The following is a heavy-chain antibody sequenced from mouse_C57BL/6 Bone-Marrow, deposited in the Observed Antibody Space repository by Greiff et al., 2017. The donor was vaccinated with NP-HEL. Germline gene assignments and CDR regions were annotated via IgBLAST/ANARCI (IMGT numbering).Heavy chain of an antibody. D-gene: IGHD1-1*01. CDR3: ARRGLTTVVATRNAMDY. J-gene: IGHJ4*01. CDR1: GYTFTSYW. Sequence: QVQLQQPGAELVMPGASVKLSCKASGYTFTSYWMHWVKQRPGQGLEWIGEIDPSASYTNYNQKFKGKSTLTVDNSSSTAYMQLSSLTSEDSAVYYCARRGLTTVVATRNAMDYWGQGTSVTVSS. CDR2: IDPSASYT. V-gene: IGHV1-69*01.